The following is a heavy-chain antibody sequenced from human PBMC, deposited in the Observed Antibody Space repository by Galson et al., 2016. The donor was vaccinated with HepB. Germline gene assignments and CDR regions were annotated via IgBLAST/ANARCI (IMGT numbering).Heavy chain of an antibody. D-gene: IGHD4-23*01. CDR1: GYTFNNYW. J-gene: IGHJ6*02. V-gene: IGHV5-51*01. CDR2: IYPDDSEA. Sequence: SGAEVKKPGESLRISCSTSGYTFNNYWIAWVRQMPGKGLEWMGIIYPDDSEARYSPSFQGQVTFSVDKSISTAFLQWTSLKASDTAIYYCAREGVVKLPGRGTSTYFYFGMYVWGQGTTVTVSS. CDR3: AREGVVKLPGRGTSTYFYFGMYV.